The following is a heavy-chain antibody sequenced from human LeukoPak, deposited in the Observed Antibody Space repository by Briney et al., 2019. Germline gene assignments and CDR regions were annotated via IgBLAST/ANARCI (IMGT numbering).Heavy chain of an antibody. Sequence: GGSLRLSCAASGFTFIHYSMHWVRQAPGKGLEWVAVISYDGSNKYYSDSVKGRFTISRDNSKNTLYLQMNSLRAEDTAVYYCAREGPRGNSQFDYWGQGTLVTVSS. V-gene: IGHV3-30*03. J-gene: IGHJ4*02. CDR1: GFTFIHYS. CDR2: ISYDGSNK. CDR3: AREGPRGNSQFDY. D-gene: IGHD4-23*01.